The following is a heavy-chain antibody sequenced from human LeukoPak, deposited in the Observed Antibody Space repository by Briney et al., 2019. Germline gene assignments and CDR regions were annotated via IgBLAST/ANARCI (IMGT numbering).Heavy chain of an antibody. Sequence: SETLSLTCTVSGGSISSSSYYWGWIRQPPGKGLEWIGSIYYSGSTYYNPSLKSRVTISVDTSKNQFSLKLSSVTAADTAVYYCARGLSSIYEPGYFDYWGQGTLVTVPS. CDR3: ARGLSSIYEPGYFDY. CDR1: GGSISSSSYY. CDR2: IYYSGST. D-gene: IGHD1-14*01. J-gene: IGHJ4*02. V-gene: IGHV4-39*07.